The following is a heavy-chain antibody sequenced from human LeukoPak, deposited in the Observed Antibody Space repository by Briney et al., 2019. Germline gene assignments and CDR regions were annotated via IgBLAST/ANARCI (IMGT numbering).Heavy chain of an antibody. CDR2: INAYNGNT. V-gene: IGHV1-18*01. J-gene: IGHJ4*02. CDR1: GYTFANYG. CDR3: ARAQWYNDY. Sequence: ASVKVSCKTSGYTFANYGITWVRQAPGQGLEWMGWINAYNGNTNYAQKVQGRVTLTTDTFTSTAYMELRSLRSDDTAVYYCARAQWYNDYWGQGTLVTVSP. D-gene: IGHD1-1*01.